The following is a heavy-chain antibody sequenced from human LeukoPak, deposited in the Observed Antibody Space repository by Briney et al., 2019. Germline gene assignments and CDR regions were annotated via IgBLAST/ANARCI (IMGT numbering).Heavy chain of an antibody. D-gene: IGHD3-22*01. CDR1: GYTFTGYY. V-gene: IGHV1-2*02. CDR2: INPNSGGT. Sequence: ASVKVSCKASGYTFTGYYMHWVRQAPGQGLEWMGWINPNSGGTNYAQKFQGRVTMTRDTSISTAYMELSRLRSDDTAVYYCARGDEMIVVVIGGGYFDYGGQGTLVTVSS. J-gene: IGHJ4*02. CDR3: ARGDEMIVVVIGGGYFDY.